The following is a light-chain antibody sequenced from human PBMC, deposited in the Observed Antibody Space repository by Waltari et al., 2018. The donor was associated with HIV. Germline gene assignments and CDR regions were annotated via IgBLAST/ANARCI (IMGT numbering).Light chain of an antibody. J-gene: IGLJ1*01. V-gene: IGLV1-51*01. Sequence: QSVLTQPPSVSAAPGQQVTISCSGSSSNIGNNYVSWYQLLPGTAPKLLIYDDNKRPAGIPGGFAGSSAGTSATLGSSGLQAGDEADYYCGTWDSSLSAVVFGTGTKVTVL. CDR1: SSNIGNNY. CDR2: DDN. CDR3: GTWDSSLSAVV.